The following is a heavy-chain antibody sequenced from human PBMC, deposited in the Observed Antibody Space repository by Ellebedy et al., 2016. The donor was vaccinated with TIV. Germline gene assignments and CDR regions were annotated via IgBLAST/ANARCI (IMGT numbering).Heavy chain of an antibody. V-gene: IGHV3-23*01. CDR3: ARALLAGILTPNWFDP. D-gene: IGHD3-9*01. CDR1: GFTFSSYA. CDR2: ISGSGGST. Sequence: GGSLRLXCAASGFTFSSYAMSWVRQAPGKGLEWVSAISGSGGSTYYADSVKGRFTISRDNSKNTLYLQMNSLRAEDTAVYYCARALLAGILTPNWFDPWGQGTLVTVSS. J-gene: IGHJ5*02.